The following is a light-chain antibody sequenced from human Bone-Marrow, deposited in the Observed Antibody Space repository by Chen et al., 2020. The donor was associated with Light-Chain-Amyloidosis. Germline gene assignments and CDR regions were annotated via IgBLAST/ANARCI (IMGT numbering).Light chain of an antibody. J-gene: IGLJ2*01. V-gene: IGLV3-25*03. Sequence: SYELTQPPSVSVSPGQTARITCSGDDLPTKYAYWYQQKPGQAPVLVIHRDTERPSGISERFPGSSSGTTATLTISGVQAEDEADYHCQSADSSGTYEVRFGGGTKLTVL. CDR3: QSADSSGTYEVR. CDR2: RDT. CDR1: DLPTKY.